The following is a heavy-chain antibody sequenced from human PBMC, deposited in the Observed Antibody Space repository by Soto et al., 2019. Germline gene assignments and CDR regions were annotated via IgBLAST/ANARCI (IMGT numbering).Heavy chain of an antibody. CDR2: ISSSSSYI. CDR1: GFTFSSYS. D-gene: IGHD4-17*01. J-gene: IGHJ4*02. V-gene: IGHV3-21*01. Sequence: GGSLRLCCAASGFTFSSYSMNWVRQAPGKGLEWVSSISSSSSYIYYADSVKGRFTISRDNAKNSLYLQMSSLRAEDTAVYYCAREYRPYGGNSVGDYWGQGTLVTVSS. CDR3: AREYRPYGGNSVGDY.